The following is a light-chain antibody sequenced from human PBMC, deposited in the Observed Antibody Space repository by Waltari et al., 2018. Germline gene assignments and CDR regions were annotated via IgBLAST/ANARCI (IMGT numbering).Light chain of an antibody. Sequence: DIVVTLSPLSLPVPPGDPASISRRSSQSLLHSNGYNYLDWYLQKPVQSPQLLIYLGSNRASGVPDRFSGSGSGTDFTLKISRVEAEDVGVYYCMQSLRALWTFGQGTKVEIK. CDR3: MQSLRALWT. CDR1: QSLLHSNGYNY. CDR2: LGS. J-gene: IGKJ1*01. V-gene: IGKV2-28*01.